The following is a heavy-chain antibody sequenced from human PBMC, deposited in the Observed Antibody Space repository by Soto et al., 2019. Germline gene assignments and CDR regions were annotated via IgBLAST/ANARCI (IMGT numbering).Heavy chain of an antibody. V-gene: IGHV3-23*01. CDR2: ISCCGGST. CDR3: AKADGEQWLIPHLDN. D-gene: IGHD6-19*01. J-gene: IGHJ1*01. CDR1: GFNFKKFA. Sequence: EVQLLESGGGVVQPGGSLRLSCEASGFNFKKFAMGWVRQAPGEGLEWVSGISCCGGSTFYADSVKGRFSLARDDSKNTLPLQLNSLRVEDTAHYYCAKADGEQWLIPHLDNWGQGTQVTVS.